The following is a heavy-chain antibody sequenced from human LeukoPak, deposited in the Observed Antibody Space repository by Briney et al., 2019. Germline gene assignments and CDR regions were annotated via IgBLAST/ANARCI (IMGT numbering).Heavy chain of an antibody. J-gene: IGHJ4*02. Sequence: ASVKVSCKASGYTFTGYYMHWVRQAPGQGLEWMGWINPNSGGTNYAQKFQGRATMTRDTSISTAYMELSRLRSDDTAEYYCARDRHSSGWSAGYYFDYWGQGTLVTVSS. CDR2: INPNSGGT. CDR3: ARDRHSSGWSAGYYFDY. D-gene: IGHD6-19*01. CDR1: GYTFTGYY. V-gene: IGHV1-2*02.